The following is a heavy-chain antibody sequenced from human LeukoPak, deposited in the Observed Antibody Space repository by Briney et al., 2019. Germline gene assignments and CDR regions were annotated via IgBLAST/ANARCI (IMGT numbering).Heavy chain of an antibody. CDR3: AREKTGNLYFDY. J-gene: IGHJ4*02. V-gene: IGHV3-74*01. CDR1: GFTFSSYW. D-gene: IGHD7-27*01. CDR2: INGDGRNI. Sequence: GGSLRLSCVASGFTFSSYWMHWVRQDPRKGLVWVSRINGDGRNINYADSVRGRFTISRDNAKNTLYLQMNSLRVEDTAVYYCAREKTGNLYFDYWGQGTLVTVSS.